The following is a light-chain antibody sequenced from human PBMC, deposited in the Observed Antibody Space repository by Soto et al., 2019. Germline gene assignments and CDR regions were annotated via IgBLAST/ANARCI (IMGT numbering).Light chain of an antibody. V-gene: IGKV3-11*01. CDR2: DAS. CDR3: QQRSNWPLLT. J-gene: IGKJ4*01. Sequence: EIVLTQSPATLSLSPGERVTLSCRASQSVSSYLAWYQQKPGQAPRLLIYDASNRATGIPARFSGSGSGTDFTLTISSLEPEDFAVHYCQQRSNWPLLTFGGGTKVEIK. CDR1: QSVSSY.